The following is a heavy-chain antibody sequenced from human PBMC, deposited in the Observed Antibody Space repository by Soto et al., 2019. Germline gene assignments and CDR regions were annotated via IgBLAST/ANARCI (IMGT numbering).Heavy chain of an antibody. CDR1: GPTFIAYY. CDR2: IDPKSGGT. V-gene: IGHV1-2*02. D-gene: IGHD1-26*01. Sequence: QLVQSGAEVKKPGASVRVSCKTSGPTFIAYYIHWVRQAPGQGLEWMGWIDPKSGGTTYEQKFLGRVTMTRDTSINTAYMDLNRLTSDGTAVYYCARGRFLVGAMGYFDSWGQGTLVTVSS. CDR3: ARGRFLVGAMGYFDS. J-gene: IGHJ4*02.